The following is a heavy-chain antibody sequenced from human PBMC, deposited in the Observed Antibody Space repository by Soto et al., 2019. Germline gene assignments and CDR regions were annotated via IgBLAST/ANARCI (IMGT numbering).Heavy chain of an antibody. D-gene: IGHD1-20*01. CDR1: GYTFTSYY. Sequence: QVQLVQSGAEVKKPGASVKVSCKASGYTFTSYYMHWVRQAPGQGLEWMGIINPSGGSTSYAQKSLGRVTMTTDTSTSTVYMELSSLRSEDTAVYYCVREDNPVPYYYYGMDVRGQGTTVTASS. CDR3: VREDNPVPYYYYGMDV. CDR2: INPSGGST. V-gene: IGHV1-46*01. J-gene: IGHJ6*02.